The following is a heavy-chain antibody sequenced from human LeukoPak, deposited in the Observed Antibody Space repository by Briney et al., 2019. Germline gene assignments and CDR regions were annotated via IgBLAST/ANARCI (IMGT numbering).Heavy chain of an antibody. CDR3: ATDPPNPMGATNGSDY. D-gene: IGHD1-26*01. CDR1: GGTFSSYA. CDR2: FDPEDGET. J-gene: IGHJ4*02. V-gene: IGHV1-24*01. Sequence: AASVKVSCKASGGTFSSYAISWVRQAPGKGLEWMGGFDPEDGETIYAQKFQGRVTMTEDTSTDTAYMELSSLRSEDTAVYYCATDPPNPMGATNGSDYWGQGTLVTVSS.